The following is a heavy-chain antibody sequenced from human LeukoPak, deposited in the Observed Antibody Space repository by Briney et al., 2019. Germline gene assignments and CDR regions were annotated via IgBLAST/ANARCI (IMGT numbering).Heavy chain of an antibody. D-gene: IGHD4-17*01. V-gene: IGHV3-64D*09. J-gene: IGHJ4*02. CDR1: GFTFSSYA. CDR3: VKDLSTVTTDFDY. CDR2: ISSNGGST. Sequence: GGSLRLSCSASGFTFSSYAMHWVRQAPGKGLEYVSAISSNGGSTYYADSVKGRFTISRDNPKNTLYLQMSSLRAEDTAVYYCVKDLSTVTTDFDYWGQGTLVTVSS.